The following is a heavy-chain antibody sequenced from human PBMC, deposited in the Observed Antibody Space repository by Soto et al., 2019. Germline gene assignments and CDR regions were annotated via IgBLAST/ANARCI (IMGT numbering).Heavy chain of an antibody. CDR2: ISSGTVTT. Sequence: GGSLRLSCAASGFTFSSYGMNWVRQAPGKGLEWVSYISSGTVTTNYADSVKGRFTISRDNAKSSLYLQLNSLRDDDTAVYYCARGGAARPDYWGQGTLVTVSS. CDR1: GFTFSSYG. D-gene: IGHD2-15*01. CDR3: ARGGAARPDY. J-gene: IGHJ4*02. V-gene: IGHV3-48*02.